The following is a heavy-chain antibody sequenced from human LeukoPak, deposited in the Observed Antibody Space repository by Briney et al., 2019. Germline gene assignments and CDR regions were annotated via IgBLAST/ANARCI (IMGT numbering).Heavy chain of an antibody. D-gene: IGHD6-13*01. Sequence: SVKVSCKASGGTFSSYAISWVRQAPGQGLEWMGGIIPIFGTANYAQKFQGRVTMTEDTSTDTAYMELSSLRSEDTAMYYCATDRGSSWVNWFDPWGQGTLVTVSS. CDR2: IIPIFGTA. CDR1: GGTFSSYA. CDR3: ATDRGSSWVNWFDP. V-gene: IGHV1-69*06. J-gene: IGHJ5*02.